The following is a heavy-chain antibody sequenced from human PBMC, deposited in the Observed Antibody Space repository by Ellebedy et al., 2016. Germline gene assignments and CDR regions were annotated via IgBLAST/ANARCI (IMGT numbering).Heavy chain of an antibody. CDR3: ARGHYDSSGYYYDY. CDR2: INPNSGGT. V-gene: IGHV1-2*04. CDR1: GYTFTSYD. J-gene: IGHJ4*02. Sequence: ASVKVSCKASGYTFTSYDISWVRQAPGQGLEWMGWINPNSGGTNYAQKFQGWVTMTRDTSISTAYMELSRLRSDDTAVYYCARGHYDSSGYYYDYWGQGTLVTVSS. D-gene: IGHD3-22*01.